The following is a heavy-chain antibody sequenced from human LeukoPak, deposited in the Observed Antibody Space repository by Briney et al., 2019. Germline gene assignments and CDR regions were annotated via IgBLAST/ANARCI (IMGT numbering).Heavy chain of an antibody. Sequence: GESLKISCKSSGYSFTNFWIGWVRQMPGKGLEWMGIIYPGDSDTRYSPSFQGQVTISADKSISTAYPQWSSLKASDTAMYYCASRGDSSSLQRGADAFDIWGQGTMVTVSS. V-gene: IGHV5-51*01. CDR1: GYSFTNFW. CDR3: ASRGDSSSLQRGADAFDI. D-gene: IGHD6-6*01. CDR2: IYPGDSDT. J-gene: IGHJ3*02.